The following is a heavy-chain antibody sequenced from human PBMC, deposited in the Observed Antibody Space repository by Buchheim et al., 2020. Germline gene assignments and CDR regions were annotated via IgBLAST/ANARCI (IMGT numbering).Heavy chain of an antibody. V-gene: IGHV4-59*02. CDR3: TKDLKLQGDTSSSQGFDI. Sequence: QVQLQESGPGLVKPSETLSLTCTVSGVSVSSHYWNWIRQSPGKGLEWIGLIYYSGTTIFNPSLKSRITISADTSKNQFFLKLRSVTDADTAVYYCTKDLKLQGDTSSSQGFDIWGHGT. CDR1: GVSVSSHY. CDR2: IYYSGTT. J-gene: IGHJ3*02. D-gene: IGHD6-6*01.